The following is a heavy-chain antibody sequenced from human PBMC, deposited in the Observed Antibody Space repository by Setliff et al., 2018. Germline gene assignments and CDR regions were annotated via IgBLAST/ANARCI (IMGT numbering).Heavy chain of an antibody. Sequence: LTCTVSGGSISSSSYYWGWIRQPPGKVLEWIGSIYYSGSTYYNPSLKSRVTISVDTSKNQFSLNLSSVTAADTAVYYCARLGGSSTSGGFYYFYYYMDVWGKGTTVIVSS. J-gene: IGHJ6*03. CDR1: GGSISSSSYY. V-gene: IGHV4-39*01. CDR3: ARLGGSSTSGGFYYFYYYMDV. CDR2: IYYSGST. D-gene: IGHD2-2*01.